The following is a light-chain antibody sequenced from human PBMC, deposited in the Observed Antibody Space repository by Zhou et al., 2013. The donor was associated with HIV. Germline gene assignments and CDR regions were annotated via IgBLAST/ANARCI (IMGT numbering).Light chain of an antibody. CDR1: QSISNW. J-gene: IGKJ1*01. CDR2: KAS. Sequence: DIQMTQSPSTLSASVGDRVTITCRASQSISNWLAWYQQKPGKAPKLLIYKASSLESGVPSRFSGSGSGTEFALTISGLLPDDFATYYCQQYNSYSKTFGQGTKVEIK. V-gene: IGKV1-5*03. CDR3: QQYNSYSKT.